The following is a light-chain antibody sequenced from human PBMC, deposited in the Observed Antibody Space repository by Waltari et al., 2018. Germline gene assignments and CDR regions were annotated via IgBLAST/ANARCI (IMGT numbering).Light chain of an antibody. CDR1: GSNIGAGFA. CDR2: GST. Sequence: QSVLTQAPSMSGAPGQRVTISCTGSGSNIGAGFAVHWYQQLPRAAPKLLIYGSTSRPLGVPDRFFGSTSGTSASLVIIGLQPEDEAVYYCQSYDTSLSVVFGGGTKLTVL. CDR3: QSYDTSLSVV. J-gene: IGLJ3*02. V-gene: IGLV1-40*01.